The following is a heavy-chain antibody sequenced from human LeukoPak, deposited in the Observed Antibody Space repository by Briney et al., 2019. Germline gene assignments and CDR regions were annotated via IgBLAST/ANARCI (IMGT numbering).Heavy chain of an antibody. D-gene: IGHD2-2*01. V-gene: IGHV3-7*03. CDR2: IKQDGSEK. Sequence: GGSLRLSCAASGFTFSSYWMSWVRQAPGKGLEWVANIKQDGSEKYYVDSVKGRFTISRDDAKNSLYLQMNSLRAEDTAVYYCAKDYCSSTSCYGLYDAFDIWGQGTMVTVSS. CDR3: AKDYCSSTSCYGLYDAFDI. CDR1: GFTFSSYW. J-gene: IGHJ3*02.